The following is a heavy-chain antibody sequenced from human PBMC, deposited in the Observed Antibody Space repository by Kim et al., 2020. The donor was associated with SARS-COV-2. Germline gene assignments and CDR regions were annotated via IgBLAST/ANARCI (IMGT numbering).Heavy chain of an antibody. CDR2: IIPIFGTA. CDR1: GGTFSSYA. J-gene: IGHJ6*02. CDR3: ASAQATAITMVRGVYYYYGMDV. V-gene: IGHV1-69*13. D-gene: IGHD3-10*01. Sequence: SVKVSCKASGGTFSSYAISWVRQAPGQGLEWMGGIIPIFGTANYAQKFQGRVTITADESTSTAYMELSSLRSEDTAVYYCASAQATAITMVRGVYYYYGMDVWGQGTTVTVSS.